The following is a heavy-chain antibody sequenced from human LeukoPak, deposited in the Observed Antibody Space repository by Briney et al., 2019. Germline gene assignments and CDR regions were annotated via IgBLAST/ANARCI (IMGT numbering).Heavy chain of an antibody. CDR1: GFTFSSYW. J-gene: IGHJ4*02. CDR3: ARDPIAVAGTNDDY. CDR2: INSDGSST. D-gene: IGHD6-19*01. V-gene: IGHV3-74*01. Sequence: GGSLRLSCAASGFTFSSYWMHWVRQAPGKGLVWVSRINSDGSSTSYADSVKGRFTISRDNAKNTLYLQINSLRAEDTAVYYCARDPIAVAGTNDDYWGQGTLVTVSS.